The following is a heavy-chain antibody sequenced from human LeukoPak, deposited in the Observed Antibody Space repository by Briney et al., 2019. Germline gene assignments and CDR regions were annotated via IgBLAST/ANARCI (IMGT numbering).Heavy chain of an antibody. J-gene: IGHJ4*02. CDR1: GGSISSYY. D-gene: IGHD3-3*01. V-gene: IGHV4-59*08. Sequence: PSETLSLTCTAAGGSISSYYWSWIRQPPGKGLEWVGYIYYSGSTNYNPSLKGRVTISVDTSKNQFSLKLSSVNAQDTAVYYCARRGPYGVARYFDYWGQGTPVTVSS. CDR2: IYYSGST. CDR3: ARRGPYGVARYFDY.